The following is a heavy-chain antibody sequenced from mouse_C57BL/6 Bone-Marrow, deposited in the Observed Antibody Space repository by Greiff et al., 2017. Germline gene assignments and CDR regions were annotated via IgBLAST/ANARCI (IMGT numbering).Heavy chain of an antibody. J-gene: IGHJ2*01. Sequence: QVQLQQPGAELVKPGASVKLSCKASGYTFTSYWMHWVKQRPGQGLEWIGMIHPNSGSTNYNEKFKSKATLTVDKSSSTAYMQLSSLTSEDSAVYYCAIYYGNYHTPETEGYWGQGTTLTVSS. CDR1: GYTFTSYW. CDR2: IHPNSGST. V-gene: IGHV1-64*01. CDR3: AIYYGNYHTPETEGY. D-gene: IGHD2-1*01.